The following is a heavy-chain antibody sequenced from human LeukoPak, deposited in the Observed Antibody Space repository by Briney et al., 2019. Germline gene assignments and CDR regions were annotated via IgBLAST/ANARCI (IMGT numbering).Heavy chain of an antibody. D-gene: IGHD2-15*01. V-gene: IGHV3-74*01. CDR1: GFTFSSYW. CDR3: ARDASPGYFDL. Sequence: PGGSLRLSCAVSGFTFSSYWMHWVRQGPGKGLAWVSRITSDGSATDYAASVKGRFTISRDNAKNSLYLHMDSLRAEDTAVYYCARDASPGYFDLWGRGTLVTVSS. J-gene: IGHJ2*01. CDR2: ITSDGSAT.